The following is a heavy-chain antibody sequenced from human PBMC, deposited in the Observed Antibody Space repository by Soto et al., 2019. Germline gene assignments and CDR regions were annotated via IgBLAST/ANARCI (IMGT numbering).Heavy chain of an antibody. Sequence: GGSLRLSCAASGFTFSSYGMHWVRQAPGKGLEWVAVIWYDGSNKYYADSVKGRFTISRDNSKNTLYLQMNSLRAEDTAVYYCARGPRIIAAAGIDYWGQGTLVTVS. CDR1: GFTFSSYG. CDR3: ARGPRIIAAAGIDY. V-gene: IGHV3-33*01. D-gene: IGHD6-13*01. CDR2: IWYDGSNK. J-gene: IGHJ4*02.